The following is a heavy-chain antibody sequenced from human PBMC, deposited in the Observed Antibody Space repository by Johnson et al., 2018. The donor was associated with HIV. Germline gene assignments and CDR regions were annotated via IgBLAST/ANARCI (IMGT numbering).Heavy chain of an antibody. CDR3: AIIPPGGAGKGADAFDI. D-gene: IGHD1-26*01. Sequence: QVQLVESGGGVVQPGRSLRLSCAASGFTFSSYAIHWVRQAPGKGLEWVAVISYDGNNKYYADSVKGRFTISRDNSKNTLHLQMNSLRAEDAAVYYCAIIPPGGAGKGADAFDIWGQGTMVTVSS. J-gene: IGHJ3*02. V-gene: IGHV3-30*04. CDR1: GFTFSSYA. CDR2: ISYDGNNK.